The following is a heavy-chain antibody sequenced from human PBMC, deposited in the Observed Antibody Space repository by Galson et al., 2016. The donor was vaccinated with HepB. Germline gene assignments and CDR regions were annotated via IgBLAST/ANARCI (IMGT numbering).Heavy chain of an antibody. CDR1: GDSVSRNTAA. V-gene: IGHV6-1*01. D-gene: IGHD5-12*01. CDR2: TYYRSKWSS. Sequence: CAISGDSVSRNTAAWNWIRQSPSRGLEWLGRTYYRSKWSSDYAVSMKSRITINADTSMNQFSLHLNSVTPEDTAVYYCASGTGAYVQWGQGTLVTVSS. J-gene: IGHJ4*02. CDR3: ASGTGAYVQ.